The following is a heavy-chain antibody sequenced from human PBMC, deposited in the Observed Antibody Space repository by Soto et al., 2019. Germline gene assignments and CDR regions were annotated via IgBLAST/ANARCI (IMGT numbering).Heavy chain of an antibody. D-gene: IGHD2-15*01. CDR3: AKRGGRHGGMDV. Sequence: PGGSLRLSCAASGFTFSSYGMHWVRQAPGKGLEWVAVIWYDGSNKYYADSVKGRFTISRDNSKNTLYLQMNSLRAEDTAVYYCAKRGGRHGGMDVWGQGTTVTVSS. CDR1: GFTFSSYG. CDR2: IWYDGSNK. J-gene: IGHJ6*02. V-gene: IGHV3-33*06.